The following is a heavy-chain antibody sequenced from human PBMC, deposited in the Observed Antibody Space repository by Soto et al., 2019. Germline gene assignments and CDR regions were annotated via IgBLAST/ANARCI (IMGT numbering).Heavy chain of an antibody. D-gene: IGHD3-10*01. CDR3: AKVLLWFGDSSTGY. CDR2: ISENGDST. V-gene: IGHV3-23*01. CDR1: GFTFSGYA. Sequence: EVQLLESGGGLVQPGGYLRLSCAASGFTFSGYAMTWVRQAPGKGLEWVSGISENGDSTYYADSVKGRFTISRDNSKNTLYLQMNSLRAEDTAVYYCAKVLLWFGDSSTGYWGQGTLVTVSS. J-gene: IGHJ4*02.